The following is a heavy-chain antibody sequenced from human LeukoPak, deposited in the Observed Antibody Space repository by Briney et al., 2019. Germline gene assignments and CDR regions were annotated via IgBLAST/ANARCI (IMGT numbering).Heavy chain of an antibody. V-gene: IGHV4-59*01. CDR2: IHYSGST. CDR1: GISITTYY. CDR3: ARDIREVGDSHYFDY. D-gene: IGHD1-26*01. J-gene: IGHJ4*02. Sequence: SETLSLTCTVSGISITTYYWSWIRLPPGKGLEWIGLIHYSGSTTYNPSLKSRVTISIDTSKNQFSLHLSSVTAADTAVYYCARDIREVGDSHYFDYWGQGALVTVTS.